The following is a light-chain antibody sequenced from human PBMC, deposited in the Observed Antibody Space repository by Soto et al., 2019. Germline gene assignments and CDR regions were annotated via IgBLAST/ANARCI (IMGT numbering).Light chain of an antibody. CDR1: SSDIGNYNY. CDR2: DVS. Sequence: QSALTQPASVSGSPGQSITISCAGTSSDIGNYNYVSWYQQYPGKDPKLMIYDVSSRPSGVSSRFSGSKSGNTASLTISGLQAEDEADYYCTSYTTSSTLVFGGGTQLTVL. V-gene: IGLV2-14*01. J-gene: IGLJ2*01. CDR3: TSYTTSSTLV.